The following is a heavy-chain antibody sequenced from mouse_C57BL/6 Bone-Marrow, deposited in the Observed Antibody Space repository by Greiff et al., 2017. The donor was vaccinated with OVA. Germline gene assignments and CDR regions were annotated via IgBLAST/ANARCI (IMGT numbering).Heavy chain of an antibody. J-gene: IGHJ4*01. CDR2: IRNKANGYTT. D-gene: IGHD2-2*01. V-gene: IGHV7-3*01. CDR1: GFTFTDYY. Sequence: EVKLMESGGGLVQPGGSLSLSCAASGFTFTDYYMSWVRQPPGKALEWLGFIRNKANGYTTEYSASVKGRFTISRDNSQSILYLQMNALRAEDSATYYCARSFYGYDGYAMDYWGQGTSVTVSS. CDR3: ARSFYGYDGYAMDY.